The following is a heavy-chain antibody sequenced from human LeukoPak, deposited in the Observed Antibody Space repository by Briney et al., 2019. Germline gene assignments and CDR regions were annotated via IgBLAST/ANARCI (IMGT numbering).Heavy chain of an antibody. V-gene: IGHV4-59*02. CDR1: GGSVSSYY. J-gene: IGHJ4*02. CDR3: ARLSRGSSAGFDY. Sequence: SETLSLTCTVSGGSVSSYYWNWVRQPPGKGLEWVGYIYYTGSSNYNPSLKSRGSISADTSTNQFSLKLTSVTAADTAVYFCARLSRGSSAGFDYWGQGVLVTVSS. CDR2: IYYTGSS. D-gene: IGHD6-6*01.